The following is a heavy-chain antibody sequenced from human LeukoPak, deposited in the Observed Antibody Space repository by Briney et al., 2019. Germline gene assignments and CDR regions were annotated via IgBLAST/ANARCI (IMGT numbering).Heavy chain of an antibody. CDR2: ISYDGSNK. CDR3: AKDYPYSTPPRAQVGYFDY. Sequence: GGSLRLSCAASGFTFSSYGMHWVRQAPGKGLEWVAVISYDGSNKYYADSVKGRFTISRDNSKNTLYLQMNSLRAEDTAVYYCAKDYPYSTPPRAQVGYFDYWGQGTLVTVSS. D-gene: IGHD6-13*01. J-gene: IGHJ4*02. V-gene: IGHV3-30*18. CDR1: GFTFSSYG.